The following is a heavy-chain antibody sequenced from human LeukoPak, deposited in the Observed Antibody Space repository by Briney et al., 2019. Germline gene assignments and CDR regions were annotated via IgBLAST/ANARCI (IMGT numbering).Heavy chain of an antibody. CDR1: GYSFTTYW. CDR2: IYPGDSDT. CDR3: ARRIDSYYYGMDV. V-gene: IGHV5-51*01. Sequence: GESLKISCKGSGYSFTTYWIGWVRQMPGKGLEWMGIIYPGDSDTRYSPSFQGQVTISADKSISTAYLQWSSLKASDTAMYYCARRIDSYYYGMDVWGQGTTVTVSS. D-gene: IGHD3-16*02. J-gene: IGHJ6*02.